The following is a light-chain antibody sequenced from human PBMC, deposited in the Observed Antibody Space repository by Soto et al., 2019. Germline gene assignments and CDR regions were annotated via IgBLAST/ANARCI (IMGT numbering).Light chain of an antibody. Sequence: QSALPQPPSASGIPGQRVTISCSTTNSRSGSNYVYWYQQLPGTAPKLLIYSNNQRPSGVPDRFSGSKSGTSASLAISGLQSGDEADYYCAAWDDSLNAYVFATGTKVTVL. V-gene: IGLV1-44*01. CDR2: SNN. CDR3: AAWDDSLNAYV. J-gene: IGLJ1*01. CDR1: NSRSGSNY.